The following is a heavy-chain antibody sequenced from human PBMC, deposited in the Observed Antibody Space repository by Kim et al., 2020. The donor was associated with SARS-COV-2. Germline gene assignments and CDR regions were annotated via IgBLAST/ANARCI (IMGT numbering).Heavy chain of an antibody. CDR3: ARVNVLRYFDWPLRAGYYYYYGMDV. J-gene: IGHJ6*02. V-gene: IGHV2-70*01. CDR2: IDWDDDK. Sequence: SGPTLVNPTQTLTLTCTFSGFSLSTSGMCVSWIRQPPGKALEWLALIDWDDDKYYSTSLKTRLTISKDTSKNQVVLTMTNMDPVETATYYCARVNVLRYFDWPLRAGYYYYYGMDVWGQGTTVTVSS. D-gene: IGHD3-9*01. CDR1: GFSLSTSGMC.